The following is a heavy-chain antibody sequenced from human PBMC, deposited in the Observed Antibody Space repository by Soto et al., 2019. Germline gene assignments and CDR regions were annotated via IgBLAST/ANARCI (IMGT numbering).Heavy chain of an antibody. CDR1: GYTFTSYG. CDR2: ISAYNGNT. D-gene: IGHD3-22*01. Sequence: ASVKVSCKASGYTFTSYGISWVRQAPGQGLEWMGWISAYNGNTNYAQKLQGRVTMTTDTSTSTAYMELRSLRSDDTAVYYCARDGGSGYYVDYFDYWGQGTLVTVSS. CDR3: ARDGGSGYYVDYFDY. V-gene: IGHV1-18*01. J-gene: IGHJ4*02.